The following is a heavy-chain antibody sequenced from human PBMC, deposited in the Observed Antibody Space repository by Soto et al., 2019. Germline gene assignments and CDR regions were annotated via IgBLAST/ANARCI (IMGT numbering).Heavy chain of an antibody. Sequence: GGAPRLSLAAAGFTLCSYSPHWVPQAPGKGVGGGGGIWYDGSNKYYADSVKGRFTISRDNSKNTLYLQMNSLRAEDTAVYYCARDMEYCSSTSCYRIYYYYYGMDIWGQGTTVTVSS. CDR3: ARDMEYCSSTSCYRIYYYYYGMDI. V-gene: IGHV3-33*01. CDR1: GFTLCSYS. CDR2: IWYDGSNK. J-gene: IGHJ6*02. D-gene: IGHD2-2*01.